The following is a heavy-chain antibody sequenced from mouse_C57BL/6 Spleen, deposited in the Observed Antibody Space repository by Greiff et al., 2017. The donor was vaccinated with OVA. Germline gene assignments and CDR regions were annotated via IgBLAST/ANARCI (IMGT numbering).Heavy chain of an antibody. Sequence: EVMLVESGGDLVKPGGSLKLSCAASGFTFSSYGMSWVRQTPDKRLEWVATISSGGSYTYYPDSVKGRFTISRDNAKNTLYLQMSSLKSEDTAMYYCARGIYYGSSPDYWGQGTTLTVSS. D-gene: IGHD1-1*01. CDR3: ARGIYYGSSPDY. J-gene: IGHJ2*01. CDR2: ISSGGSYT. V-gene: IGHV5-6*02. CDR1: GFTFSSYG.